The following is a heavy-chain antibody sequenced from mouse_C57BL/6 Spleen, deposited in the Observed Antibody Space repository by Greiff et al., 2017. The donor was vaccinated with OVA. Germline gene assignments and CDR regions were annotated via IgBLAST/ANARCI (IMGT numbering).Heavy chain of an antibody. Sequence: EVQLVESGPGLAKPSQTLSLTCSVTGYSITSDYWNWIRQFPGTKLEYMGYISYSGSTYYNPSLKSRISITRDTSKNQYYLQLNSVTTEDTATYYCARGRYFDVWGTGTTVTVSS. V-gene: IGHV3-8*01. J-gene: IGHJ1*03. CDR2: ISYSGST. CDR3: ARGRYFDV. CDR1: GYSITSDY.